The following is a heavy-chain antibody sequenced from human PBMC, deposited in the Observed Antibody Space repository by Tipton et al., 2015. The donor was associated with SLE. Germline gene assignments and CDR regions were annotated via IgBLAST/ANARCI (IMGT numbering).Heavy chain of an antibody. CDR2: IYYSGTAH. CDR3: ARGYCSDGVCYGFGFFDY. J-gene: IGHJ4*02. V-gene: IGHV4-39*07. Sequence: TLSLTCTVSGDSITRSSFYWGWIRQPPGKGLEWIGSIYYSGTAHYENPSLESRVTISIDTSNNQFSLRLTSVTAADTAVYFCARGYCSDGVCYGFGFFDYWGQGNLVTVSS. D-gene: IGHD2-8*01. CDR1: GDSITRSSFY.